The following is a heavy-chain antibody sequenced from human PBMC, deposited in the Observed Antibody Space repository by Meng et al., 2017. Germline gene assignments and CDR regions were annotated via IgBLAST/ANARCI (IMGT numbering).Heavy chain of an antibody. D-gene: IGHD3-16*01. Sequence: QVELVQSWAGVKKPGSSVKVSCKASGGTFSSYAISWVRQAPGQGLEWMGGIIPIFGTANYAQKFQGRVTITADESTSTAYMELSSLRSEDTAVYYCASPKIGRRGSLDYWGQGTLVTVSS. CDR3: ASPKIGRRGSLDY. J-gene: IGHJ4*02. CDR1: GGTFSSYA. CDR2: IIPIFGTA. V-gene: IGHV1-69*01.